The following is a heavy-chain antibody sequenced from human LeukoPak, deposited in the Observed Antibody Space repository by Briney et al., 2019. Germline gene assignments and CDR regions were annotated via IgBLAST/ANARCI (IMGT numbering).Heavy chain of an antibody. CDR1: GGSISSGDYY. CDR2: IYYSGST. CDR3: ARGYDSNGYYFDY. V-gene: IGHV4-30-4*01. J-gene: IGHJ4*02. D-gene: IGHD3-22*01. Sequence: SETLSLTCTVSGGSISSGDYYWSWIRQPPGKGLEWIGYIYYSGSTYYNPSLKSRVTISVDTSKNQFSLKLSSVTAADTAVYYCARGYDSNGYYFDYWGQGTLVTVSS.